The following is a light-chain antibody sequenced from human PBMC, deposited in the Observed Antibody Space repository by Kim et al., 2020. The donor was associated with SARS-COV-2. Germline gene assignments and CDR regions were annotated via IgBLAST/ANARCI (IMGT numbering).Light chain of an antibody. CDR2: GRN. J-gene: IGLJ2*01. CDR1: SLRSNY. Sequence: ALGQTAKSTCQGDSLRSNYATWYQQKPGQAPVLVSYGRNRRPTGIPDRFSGSSSGSTASLTITGAQAGDEADYFCSFRDNSRNLVLFGGGTQLTVL. CDR3: SFRDNSRNLVL. V-gene: IGLV3-19*01.